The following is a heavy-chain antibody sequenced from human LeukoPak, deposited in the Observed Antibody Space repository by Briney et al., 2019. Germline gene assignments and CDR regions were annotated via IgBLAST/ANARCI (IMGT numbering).Heavy chain of an antibody. D-gene: IGHD3-10*01. CDR3: ATPLYYGSGSSPPGFDY. CDR1: GFTFTIFG. CDR2: IDARSGIT. J-gene: IGHJ4*02. Sequence: GGSLRLSCAASGFTFTIFGLNWVRQAPGKVPEWVSYIDARSGITYYADSVQGRFTISRDNSKNTLYLQMNSLRAEDTAVYYCATPLYYGSGSSPPGFDYWGQGTLVTVSS. V-gene: IGHV3-48*01.